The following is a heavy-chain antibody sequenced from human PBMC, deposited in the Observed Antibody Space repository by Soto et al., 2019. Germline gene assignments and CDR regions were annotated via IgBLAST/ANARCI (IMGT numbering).Heavy chain of an antibody. V-gene: IGHV1-69*01. D-gene: IGHD6-13*01. J-gene: IGHJ5*02. CDR2: IIPLFGTT. CDR1: GGTFSTYP. CDR3: ARGATHGSSWYFLFDP. Sequence: QVQLVQSGAEVRMPGSSVKVSCKASGGTFSTYPINWVRQAPGQGLEWLGGIIPLFGTTNYAQKFKCRVTITADESTNTPYIELSSRRAEDAAAYYCARGATHGSSWYFLFDPWGQGPLVTVAS.